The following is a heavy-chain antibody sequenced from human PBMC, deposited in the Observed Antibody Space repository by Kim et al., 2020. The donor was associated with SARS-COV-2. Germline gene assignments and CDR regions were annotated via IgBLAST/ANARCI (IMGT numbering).Heavy chain of an antibody. CDR3: AIRTGIAAAGYYYYCMDV. J-gene: IGHJ6*02. V-gene: IGHV4-39*01. CDR2: IYYSGST. D-gene: IGHD6-13*01. CDR1: GGSISSSSYY. Sequence: SETLSLTCTVSGGSISSSSYYWGWIRQPPGKGLEWIGSIYYSGSTYYNPSLKSRVTISVDTSKNQFSLKVSSVTAADTAVYYCAIRTGIAAAGYYYYCMDVCGPGTTVTVSS.